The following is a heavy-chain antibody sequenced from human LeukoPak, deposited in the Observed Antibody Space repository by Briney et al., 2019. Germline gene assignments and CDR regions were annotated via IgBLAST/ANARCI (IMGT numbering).Heavy chain of an antibody. CDR3: ARDFDGYYYGSGASFDY. V-gene: IGHV1-46*01. Sequence: GASVKVSCKASGYTFTSYYMHWVRQAPGQGLEWMGIINPSGGSTSYAQKFQGRVTMTRDTSTSTVYMELSSLRSEDTAVYYCARDFDGYYYGSGASFDYWGQGTLVTVSS. D-gene: IGHD3-10*01. CDR1: GYTFTSYY. J-gene: IGHJ4*02. CDR2: INPSGGST.